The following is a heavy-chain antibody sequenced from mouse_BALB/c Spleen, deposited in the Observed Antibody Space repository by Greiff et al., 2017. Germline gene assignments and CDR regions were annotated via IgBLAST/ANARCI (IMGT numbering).Heavy chain of an antibody. CDR1: GFTFSSFG. V-gene: IGHV5-17*02. Sequence: EVQLVESGGGLVQPGGSRKLSCAASGFTFSSFGMHWVRQAPEKGLEWVAYISSGSSTIYYADTVKGRFTISRDNPKNTLFLQMTSLRSEDTAMYYCARSKRDAAWFAYWGQGTLVTVSA. CDR3: ARSKRDAAWFAY. J-gene: IGHJ3*01. CDR2: ISSGSSTI. D-gene: IGHD3-3*01.